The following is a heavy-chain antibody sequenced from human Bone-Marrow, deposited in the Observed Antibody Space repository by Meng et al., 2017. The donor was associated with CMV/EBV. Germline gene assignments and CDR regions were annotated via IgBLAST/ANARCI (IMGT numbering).Heavy chain of an antibody. V-gene: IGHV1-8*02. CDR3: ARRVRYCSSTSCGKVDY. CDR2: MNPSSGTT. Sequence: YSFTGFDLTWVRQATGQVLEWIGCMNPSSGTTGSAQQFQDRVTMTSDIFTTTAYMELRRLTSDDTAVYYCARRVRYCSSTSCGKVDYWGQGTLVTVSS. J-gene: IGHJ4*02. CDR1: YSFTGFD. D-gene: IGHD2-2*01.